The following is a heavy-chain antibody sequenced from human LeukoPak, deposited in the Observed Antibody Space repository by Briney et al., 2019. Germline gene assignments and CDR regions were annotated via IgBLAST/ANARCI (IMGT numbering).Heavy chain of an antibody. Sequence: SVKVSCKASGGTFSSYAISWVRQAPGQGLEWMGRIIPIFGTAYYAQKFQGRVTITTDESTSTAYMELSSLRSEDTAVYYCATLRRSHYDFWSGPMDVWGKGTAVTVSS. CDR3: ATLRRSHYDFWSGPMDV. D-gene: IGHD3-3*01. CDR1: GGTFSSYA. CDR2: IIPIFGTA. J-gene: IGHJ6*04. V-gene: IGHV1-69*05.